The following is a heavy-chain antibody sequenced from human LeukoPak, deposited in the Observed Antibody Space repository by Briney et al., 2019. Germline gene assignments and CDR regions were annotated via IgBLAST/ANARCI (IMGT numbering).Heavy chain of an antibody. J-gene: IGHJ5*02. D-gene: IGHD2-2*01. V-gene: IGHV4-34*01. CDR3: ARIGYCSSTSCADP. Sequence: PSETLSLTCTVSGGSISNYYWSWIRQPPGKGLEWIGEINHSGSTNYNPSLKSRVTISVDTSKNQFSLKLSSVTAADTAVYYCARIGYCSSTSCADPWGQGTLVTVSS. CDR1: GGSISNYY. CDR2: INHSGST.